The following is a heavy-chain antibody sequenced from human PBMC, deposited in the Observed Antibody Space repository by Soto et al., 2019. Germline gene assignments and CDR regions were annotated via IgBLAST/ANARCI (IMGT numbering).Heavy chain of an antibody. Sequence: QVQLQQWGAGLLKPSETLSLTCAVYGGSFSGYYWSWIRQPPGKGLEWIGEINHSGSTNYNPSLKSRVPISVDTSKNQFSLKLSSVTAADTAVYYCARGALDSPHSGLDYWGQGTLVTVSS. D-gene: IGHD1-26*01. CDR2: INHSGST. CDR3: ARGALDSPHSGLDY. CDR1: GGSFSGYY. V-gene: IGHV4-34*01. J-gene: IGHJ4*02.